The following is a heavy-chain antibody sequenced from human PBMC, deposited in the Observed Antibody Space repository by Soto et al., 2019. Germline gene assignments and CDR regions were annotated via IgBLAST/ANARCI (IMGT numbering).Heavy chain of an antibody. Sequence: AASVKVSCTSSGGTFSIYAISSVRQAPGQGLEWXGXXFPXFXXXNXXXXFQGRVTITADESARTSYIELRSLKSKDTAVYYCVRDSGAKLSSSWGQGTLVTVSS. V-gene: IGHV1-69*13. D-gene: IGHD6-13*01. J-gene: IGHJ4*02. CDR2: XFPXFXXX. CDR1: GGTFSIYA. CDR3: VRDSGAKLSSS.